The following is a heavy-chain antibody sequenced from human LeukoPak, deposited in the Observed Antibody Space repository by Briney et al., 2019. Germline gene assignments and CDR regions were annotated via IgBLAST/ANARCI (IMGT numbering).Heavy chain of an antibody. Sequence: GGSLRLSCAASGFTFSSYAMSWVRQAPEKGLEWVSTISGSGDGTYYADSVKGRFTISRDNSKNTLFLQMNSLRAEDTAVYYCAKAGVLTLVRGVIVDYWGQGTLVTVSS. CDR2: ISGSGDGT. V-gene: IGHV3-23*01. CDR1: GFTFSSYA. D-gene: IGHD3-10*01. J-gene: IGHJ4*02. CDR3: AKAGVLTLVRGVIVDY.